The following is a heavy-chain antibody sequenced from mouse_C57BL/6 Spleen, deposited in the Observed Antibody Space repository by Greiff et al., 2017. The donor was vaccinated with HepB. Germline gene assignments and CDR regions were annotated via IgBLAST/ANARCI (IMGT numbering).Heavy chain of an antibody. CDR2: ISDGGSYT. CDR3: ARDLPWTYYYAMDY. D-gene: IGHD6-1*01. Sequence: EVMLVESGGGLVKPGGSLKLSCAASGFTFSSYAMSWVRQTPEKRLEWVATISDGGSYTYYPDNVKGRFTISRDNAKNNLYLQMSHLKSEDTAMYYCARDLPWTYYYAMDYWGQGTSVTVSS. V-gene: IGHV5-4*01. J-gene: IGHJ4*01. CDR1: GFTFSSYA.